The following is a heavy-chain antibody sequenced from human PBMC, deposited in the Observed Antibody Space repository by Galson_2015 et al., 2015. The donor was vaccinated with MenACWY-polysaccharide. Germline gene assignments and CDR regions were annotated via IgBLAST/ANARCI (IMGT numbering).Heavy chain of an antibody. D-gene: IGHD3-3*01. CDR2: ITSSGETI. CDR1: GFTFRDFY. CDR3: ALQQDTSIVVEAFDI. Sequence: SLRLSCAVSGFTFRDFYMSWVRQAPGTGLEWVSYITSSGETIYYADSVRGRFTISRDNAKNSVYRQMNTLRVEDTAIYYCALQQDTSIVVEAFDIWCQGTMVTVSP. V-gene: IGHV3-11*01. J-gene: IGHJ3*02.